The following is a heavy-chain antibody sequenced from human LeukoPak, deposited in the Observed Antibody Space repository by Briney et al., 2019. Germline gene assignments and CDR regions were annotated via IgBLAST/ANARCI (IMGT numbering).Heavy chain of an antibody. CDR3: ASSPCGGDCPNGAEYFQH. Sequence: EASVKVSCKASGGTFSSYAISWVRQAPGQGLEWMGGIIPIFGTANYAQKFQGRVTITADESTSTAYMELSSLRSEDTAVYYCASSPCGGDCPNGAEYFQHWGQGTLVTVSS. D-gene: IGHD2-21*01. J-gene: IGHJ1*01. CDR1: GGTFSSYA. V-gene: IGHV1-69*13. CDR2: IIPIFGTA.